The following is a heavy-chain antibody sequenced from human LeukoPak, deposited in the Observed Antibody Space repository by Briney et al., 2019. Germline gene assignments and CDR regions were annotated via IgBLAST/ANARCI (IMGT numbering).Heavy chain of an antibody. CDR3: ARVIVVVPAAYFDP. J-gene: IGHJ5*02. Sequence: GGSLRLSCAASGFTFSSYAMHWVRQAPGKGLEWVAVISYDGSNKYYADSVKGRFTISRDNSKNTLYLQMNSLRAEDTAVYYCARVIVVVPAAYFDPWGQGTLVTVSS. CDR1: GFTFSSYA. CDR2: ISYDGSNK. D-gene: IGHD2-2*01. V-gene: IGHV3-30-3*01.